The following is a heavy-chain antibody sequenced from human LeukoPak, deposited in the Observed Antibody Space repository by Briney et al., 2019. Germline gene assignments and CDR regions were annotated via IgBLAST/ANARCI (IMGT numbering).Heavy chain of an antibody. Sequence: SETLSLACAVYGGSFSGYYWSWIRQPPGKGLEWIGEINHSGSTNYNPSLKSRVTISVDTSKNQFSLKLSSVTAADTAVYYCARRPSSSWYAPWFDPWGQGTLVTVSS. CDR2: INHSGST. CDR3: ARRPSSSWYAPWFDP. CDR1: GGSFSGYY. J-gene: IGHJ5*02. D-gene: IGHD6-13*01. V-gene: IGHV4-34*01.